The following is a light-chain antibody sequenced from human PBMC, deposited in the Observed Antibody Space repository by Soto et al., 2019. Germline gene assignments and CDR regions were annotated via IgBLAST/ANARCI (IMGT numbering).Light chain of an antibody. J-gene: IGKJ1*01. CDR1: QTISTW. CDR2: DAS. CDR3: QQYTNTNNPWM. V-gene: IGKV1-5*01. Sequence: IQVSQSPPTLSASVGDRVTITCRASQTISTWMAWLQQKPGKAPKLLVYDASTLQSGVASRFSGSGSGTEFTLIISGLQPDDSATYYCQQYTNTNNPWMFGQGTKVDIK.